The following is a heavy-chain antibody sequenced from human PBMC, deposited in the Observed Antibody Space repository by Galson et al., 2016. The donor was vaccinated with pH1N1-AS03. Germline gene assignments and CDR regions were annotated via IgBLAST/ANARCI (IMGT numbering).Heavy chain of an antibody. J-gene: IGHJ4*02. CDR2: IKGKTDGGTV. V-gene: IGHV3-15*01. CDR3: TTKPVSAMDV. CDR1: GFSFTNAW. Sequence: SLRLSCAASGFSFTNAWMSWVRQAPGKGLEWVGRIKGKTDGGTVDYAAPVKGRFTISRDDSETTLYLQMNSLKTEDTGVYYCTTKPVSAMDVWGPGTLVTVSS. D-gene: IGHD1-14*01.